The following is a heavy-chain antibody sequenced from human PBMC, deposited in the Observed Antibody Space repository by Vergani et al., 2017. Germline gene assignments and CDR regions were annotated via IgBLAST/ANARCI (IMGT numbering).Heavy chain of an antibody. D-gene: IGHD3-10*01. CDR1: GFTFSSYA. J-gene: IGHJ4*02. CDR2: ISGSGGST. Sequence: EVQLLESGGGLVQPGGSLRLSCAASGFTFSSYAMSWVRQAPGKGLEWVSAISGSGGSTYYADSVKGRFTISRDNSKNTLYLQVNSLRAEDTAVYYCAKDKGLWFGEFPVHYWGQGTLVTVSS. V-gene: IGHV3-23*01. CDR3: AKDKGLWFGEFPVHY.